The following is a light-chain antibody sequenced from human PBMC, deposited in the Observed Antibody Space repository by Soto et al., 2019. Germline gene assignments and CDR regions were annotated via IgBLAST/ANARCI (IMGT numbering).Light chain of an antibody. CDR1: PSDVGGYNS. Sequence: QSALTQPPSASGSPGQSVTISCTGTPSDVGGYNSVSWYQQYPGKAPKLMIYDVSKRPSGVPDRFSGSKSGNTASLTVSGPQAEDEANYYCSSYAGSNVLFGGGTKLTVL. J-gene: IGLJ2*01. V-gene: IGLV2-8*01. CDR3: SSYAGSNVL. CDR2: DVS.